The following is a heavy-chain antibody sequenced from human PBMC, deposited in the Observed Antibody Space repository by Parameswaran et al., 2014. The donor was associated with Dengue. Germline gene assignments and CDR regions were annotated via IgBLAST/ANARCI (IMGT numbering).Heavy chain of an antibody. Sequence: WVRQAPGQGLEWMGWINPNSGDTDYAQKFQGRVTMTRDTSISTAYMQLSRLISDDTALYFCARGRYCSTSSCYKPHGGNSYYYYMDVWGKGTAVTVSS. CDR3: ARGRYCSTSSCYKPHGGNSYYYYMDV. CDR2: INPNSGDT. V-gene: IGHV1-2*02. J-gene: IGHJ6*03. D-gene: IGHD2-2*02.